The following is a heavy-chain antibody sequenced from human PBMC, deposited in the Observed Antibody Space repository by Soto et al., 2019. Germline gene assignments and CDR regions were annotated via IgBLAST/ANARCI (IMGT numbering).Heavy chain of an antibody. V-gene: IGHV4-4*07. CDR1: GGSISSYY. J-gene: IGHJ6*02. CDR3: ARDLYASGIWYGMDV. CDR2: IYSSGST. Sequence: LSLTCTVSGGSISSYYWSWIRQPAGKGLEWIGRIYSSGSTNYNPSLNSRATMSLDTSKNHLSLRLSSVAAADTAVYYCARDLYASGIWYGMDVWGQGTTVTVSS. D-gene: IGHD3-10*01.